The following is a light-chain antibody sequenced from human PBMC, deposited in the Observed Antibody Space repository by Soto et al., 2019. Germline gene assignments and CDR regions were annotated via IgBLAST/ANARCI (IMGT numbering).Light chain of an antibody. J-gene: IGKJ5*01. V-gene: IGKV1-39*01. CDR1: QSISSY. Sequence: DIQMTQSPSSLSASVGDRVTITCRASQSISSYLNWYQQKPGKAPKLLIYAASSMQSGVPSRFSGSGSGTDFTLTISSLHPEDVATYYCQQSINAPSITFGQGTRLEIK. CDR3: QQSINAPSIT. CDR2: AAS.